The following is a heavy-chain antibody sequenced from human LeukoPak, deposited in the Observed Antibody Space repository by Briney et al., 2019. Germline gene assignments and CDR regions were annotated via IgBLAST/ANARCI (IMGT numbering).Heavy chain of an antibody. J-gene: IGHJ3*02. CDR2: IYYSGST. V-gene: IGHV4-39*01. D-gene: IGHD2-2*02. CDR3: AGRIVVVPAAIPYDAFDI. Sequence: SETLSLTCTVSDGPISSSSYYWGWIRQPPGKGLEWIGSIYYSGSTYYDPSLKSRVTISVDTSKNQFSLKLSSVTAADTAVYYCAGRIVVVPAAIPYDAFDIWGQGTMVTVSS. CDR1: DGPISSSSYY.